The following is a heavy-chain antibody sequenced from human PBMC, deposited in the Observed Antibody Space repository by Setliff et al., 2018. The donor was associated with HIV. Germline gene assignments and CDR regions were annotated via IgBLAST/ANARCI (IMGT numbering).Heavy chain of an antibody. CDR2: IYSGGST. J-gene: IGHJ4*02. V-gene: IGHV3-66*01. CDR1: GFTVSSNY. D-gene: IGHD2-2*01. Sequence: PGGSLRLSCAASGFTVSSNYMSWVRQAPGKGLEWVSVIYSGGSTYYADSVRGRFTISRDNSKNSLYLQMNSLRAEDTAVYYCARVGYCSSTSCYDYWGQGTLVTVSS. CDR3: ARVGYCSSTSCYDY.